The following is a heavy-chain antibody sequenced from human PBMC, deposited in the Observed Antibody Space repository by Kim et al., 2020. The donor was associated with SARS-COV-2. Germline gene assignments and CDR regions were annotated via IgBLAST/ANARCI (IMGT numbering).Heavy chain of an antibody. CDR3: ARDIGGDFWSTWDWFDP. V-gene: IGHV4-4*07. D-gene: IGHD3-3*01. Sequence: SETLSLTCTVSGGSISSYYWSWIRQPAGKGLEWIGRIYTSGSTNYNPSLKSRVTMSVDTSKNQFSLKLSSVTAADTAVYYCARDIGGDFWSTWDWFDPWGQGTLVTVSS. CDR2: IYTSGST. J-gene: IGHJ5*02. CDR1: GGSISSYY.